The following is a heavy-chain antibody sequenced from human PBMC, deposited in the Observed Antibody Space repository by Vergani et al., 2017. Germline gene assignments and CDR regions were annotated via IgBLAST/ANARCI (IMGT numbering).Heavy chain of an antibody. CDR2: FDPEDGET. V-gene: IGHV1-24*01. J-gene: IGHJ4*02. CDR1: GYTLTELS. Sequence: QVQLVQSGAEVKKPGASVKVSCKVSGYTLTELSMHWVRQAPGKGLEWMGGFDPEDGETIHAQKFQGRVTMTEDTSKYTAYMELSSLRSEDTAVYYCATGSPINNCDFWSGRLDDWGQGTLVTVSS. D-gene: IGHD3-3*01. CDR3: ATGSPINNCDFWSGRLDD.